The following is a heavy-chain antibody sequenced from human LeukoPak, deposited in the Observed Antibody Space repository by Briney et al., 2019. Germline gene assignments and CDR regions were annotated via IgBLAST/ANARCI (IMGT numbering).Heavy chain of an antibody. CDR3: ARAATTLDP. D-gene: IGHD4-11*01. CDR2: VSVYSGNT. CDR1: AYIFTNYG. J-gene: IGHJ5*02. V-gene: IGHV1-18*01. Sequence: GASVKLSCKASAYIFTNYGISWGRQAPGQGLEWMGGVSVYSGNTRYAQKFQGRVTMTTDTSTTTASMEVRSLRSDDAAVYYCARAATTLDPWGQGTLVTVSS.